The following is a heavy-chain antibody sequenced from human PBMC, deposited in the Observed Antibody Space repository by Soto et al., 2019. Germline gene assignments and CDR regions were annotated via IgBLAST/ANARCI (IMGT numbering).Heavy chain of an antibody. J-gene: IGHJ4*02. CDR1: GFTFSSYE. CDR2: ISSSGSTI. Sequence: EVQLVESGGGLVQPGGSLRLSCAASGFTFSSYEMNWVRQAPGKGLEWVSYISSSGSTIYYADSVKGRFTISRDNAKNSLYLQMNSLRAEDTAVYYCARRQDCGGDCYIRNGLWVGIDYWGQGTLVTVSS. V-gene: IGHV3-48*03. CDR3: ARRQDCGGDCYIRNGLWVGIDY. D-gene: IGHD2-21*02.